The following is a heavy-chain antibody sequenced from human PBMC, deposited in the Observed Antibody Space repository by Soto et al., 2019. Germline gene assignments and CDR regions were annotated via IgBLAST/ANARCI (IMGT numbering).Heavy chain of an antibody. CDR1: GFTFSDYY. V-gene: IGHV3-11*01. J-gene: IGHJ4*02. CDR2: ISGSGTNI. CDR3: ARQNYFAY. Sequence: GGSLRLSCAASGFTFSDYYMNWIRQVPGKGPEWVSYISGSGTNIYYADSVKGRFTISRDNALNTLYLQMNSLRAEDTALYYCARQNYFAYWGQGTLVTVSS.